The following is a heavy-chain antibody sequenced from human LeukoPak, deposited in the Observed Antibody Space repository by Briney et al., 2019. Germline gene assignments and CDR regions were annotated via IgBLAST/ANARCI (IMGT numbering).Heavy chain of an antibody. CDR3: ARARALYRGMCDY. D-gene: IGHD3-16*01. V-gene: IGHV3-7*04. CDR2: IKQDGSEK. J-gene: IGHJ4*02. Sequence: GGSLRLSCAASGFTFSSYWMSWVRQAPGKGLEWVANIKQDGSEKYYVDSVKGRFTISRDNAKNSLYLQMNSLRAEDTAVYYCARARALYRGMCDYWGQGTLVTVSS. CDR1: GFTFSSYW.